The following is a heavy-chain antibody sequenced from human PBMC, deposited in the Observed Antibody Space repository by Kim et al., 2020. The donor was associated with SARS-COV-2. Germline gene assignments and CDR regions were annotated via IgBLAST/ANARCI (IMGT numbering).Heavy chain of an antibody. CDR3: ARTRGKAAAGRNYYFDY. J-gene: IGHJ4*02. CDR1: GFTFSTYA. V-gene: IGHV3-23*01. D-gene: IGHD6-13*01. CDR2: ISGSGGNT. Sequence: GGSLRLSCAVSGFTFSTYAMSWVRQAPGKGLEWVSLISGSGGNTYYADSVKGRFIISRDNSKNTLYLQMNSLRAEDMAVYYCARTRGKAAAGRNYYFDYWRKGTMVTVPS.